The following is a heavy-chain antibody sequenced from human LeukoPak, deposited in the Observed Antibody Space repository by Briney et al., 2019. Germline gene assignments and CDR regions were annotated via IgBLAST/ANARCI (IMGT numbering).Heavy chain of an antibody. CDR3: AKPRAMTTGVGRYFDL. V-gene: IGHV3-23*01. Sequence: GGSLRLSCAASGFTFSSYAMSRIRQAPGKGLDWVSAVSGGGEDTYYPDSVKGRFTISRDNSKNTLYLQMNSLRVEDTAIYYCAKPRAMTTGVGRYFDLWGRGTLVTVSS. CDR1: GFTFSSYA. CDR2: VSGGGEDT. J-gene: IGHJ2*01. D-gene: IGHD1-1*01.